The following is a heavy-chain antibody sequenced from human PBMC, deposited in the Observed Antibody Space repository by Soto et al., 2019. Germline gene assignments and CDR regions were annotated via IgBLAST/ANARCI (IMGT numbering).Heavy chain of an antibody. CDR1: GFIFSSYA. CDR2: ISGNGGTT. D-gene: IGHD6-19*01. CDR3: AKRFAYSSGLDGFDI. Sequence: VQLLESGGGLVQSGGSLRLSCAASGFIFSSYAMTWVRQGPGKGLEWVSGISGNGGTTYYADSVKGRFIISRDNSKNTLFLQMNSLRAEDSAIYYCAKRFAYSSGLDGFDIWGQGTMVTVSS. J-gene: IGHJ3*02. V-gene: IGHV3-23*01.